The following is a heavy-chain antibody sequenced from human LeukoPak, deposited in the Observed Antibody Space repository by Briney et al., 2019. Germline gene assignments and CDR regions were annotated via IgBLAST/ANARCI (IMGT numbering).Heavy chain of an antibody. CDR1: GYSFTSYW. V-gene: IGHV5-51*01. Sequence: GESLKISCKGSGYSFTSYWIDWVRQMPGKGLEWMGIIYPGDSDTRYSPSFQGQVTISADKSISTAYLQWSSLKASDTAMYYCARRDGSGSYRDYNWFDPWGQGTLVTVSS. CDR3: ARRDGSGSYRDYNWFDP. D-gene: IGHD3-10*01. CDR2: IYPGDSDT. J-gene: IGHJ5*02.